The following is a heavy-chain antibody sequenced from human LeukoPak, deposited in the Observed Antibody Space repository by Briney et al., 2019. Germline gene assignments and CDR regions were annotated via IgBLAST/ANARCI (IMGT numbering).Heavy chain of an antibody. V-gene: IGHV1-2*02. D-gene: IGHD4-23*01. CDR2: INPNSGGT. J-gene: IGHJ4*02. CDR1: GYSFTGYY. Sequence: ASVKVSCKASGYSFTGYYIHWVRQAPGQGLEWMGWINPNSGGTNYAQKFQGRVTMTRDTSISTAYMELSRLRSDDTAVYYCARSPSYGGNVDYWGQGTLVTVSS. CDR3: ARSPSYGGNVDY.